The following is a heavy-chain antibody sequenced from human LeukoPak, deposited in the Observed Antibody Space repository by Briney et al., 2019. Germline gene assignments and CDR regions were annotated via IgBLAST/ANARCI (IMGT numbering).Heavy chain of an antibody. D-gene: IGHD3-22*01. CDR3: ARAPSEIGGYYPEYFRH. V-gene: IGHV3-74*01. Sequence: GGSLRLSCAASGFSFSSYWMHWVRQAPGKGLVWVSRIKSDGSTNYADSVKGRFTISRDNAKNTVSLQMNSLRAEDTGVYYCARAPSEIGGYYPEYFRHWGQGTLVTVSS. J-gene: IGHJ1*01. CDR1: GFSFSSYW. CDR2: IKSDGST.